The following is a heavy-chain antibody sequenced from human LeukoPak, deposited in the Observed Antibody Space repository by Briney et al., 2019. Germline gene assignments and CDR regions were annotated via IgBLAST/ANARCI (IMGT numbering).Heavy chain of an antibody. CDR3: ARDRGLSGYDLCDY. Sequence: PGGSLRLSCAASTFTFSNYWMNWVRQAPGKGLEWVATIKHDGSEKHYVDSVEGRFTISRDNAINSLYLQMNSLRAEDTAVHYCARDRGLSGYDLCDYWGQGTLVTVSS. J-gene: IGHJ4*02. D-gene: IGHD5-12*01. CDR2: IKHDGSEK. CDR1: TFTFSNYW. V-gene: IGHV3-7*01.